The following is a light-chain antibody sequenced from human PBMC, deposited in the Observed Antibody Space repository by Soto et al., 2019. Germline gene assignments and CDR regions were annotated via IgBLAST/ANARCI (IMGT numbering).Light chain of an antibody. CDR3: TSYTSSSTPL. J-gene: IGLJ2*01. Sequence: QSALSQPASVSGSPGQSITISCTGTSSDVGAYNYVSWYQLHPGKAPKLMIYDVSNRPSGVSNRFSGSKSGNTASLTISGLQAEDEADYYCTSYTSSSTPLFGGGTKLTVL. CDR2: DVS. CDR1: SSDVGAYNY. V-gene: IGLV2-14*03.